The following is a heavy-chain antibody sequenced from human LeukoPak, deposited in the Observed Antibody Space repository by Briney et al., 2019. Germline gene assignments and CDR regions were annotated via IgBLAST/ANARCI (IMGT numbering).Heavy chain of an antibody. CDR3: ARRYCSSTSCYLDL. D-gene: IGHD2-2*01. V-gene: IGHV4-38-2*01. CDR1: GYSINSGHY. Sequence: SETLSPTCAVSGYSINSGHYWGWIRQPPGKGLEWIGSIHHSGSTYYNPSLKSRVTISVDTSKNQFSLKLSSVTAADTAVYYCARRYCSSTSCYLDLWGQGTLVTVSS. J-gene: IGHJ4*02. CDR2: IHHSGST.